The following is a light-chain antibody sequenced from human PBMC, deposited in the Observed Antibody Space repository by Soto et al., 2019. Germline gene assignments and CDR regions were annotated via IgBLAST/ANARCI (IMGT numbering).Light chain of an antibody. Sequence: IQMTQSPSYVSASVGDRVTITCRASQGIKNWLAWYQKKPGKDPNLLIYTGSSLQSGVPSRFSGSGSGTDFNLTINRLQTEDFATYDCQQAYSFTITFGQGTRLEIK. J-gene: IGKJ5*01. CDR1: QGIKNW. CDR2: TGS. V-gene: IGKV1-12*01. CDR3: QQAYSFTIT.